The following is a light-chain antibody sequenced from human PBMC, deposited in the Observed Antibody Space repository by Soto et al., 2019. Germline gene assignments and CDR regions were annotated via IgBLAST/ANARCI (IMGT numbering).Light chain of an antibody. V-gene: IGKV1-5*03. CDR2: KAS. CDR1: QSVSTW. CDR3: QQYGSSLMYT. J-gene: IGKJ2*01. Sequence: DIQLTQSPSTLSASVGDRVTITCRASQSVSTWLAWYQQKPGKAPKLLIHKASTLENGVPSRFSGSGSGTVFTLTISSLQPDDFAVYYCQQYGSSLMYTFGQGTKLEIK.